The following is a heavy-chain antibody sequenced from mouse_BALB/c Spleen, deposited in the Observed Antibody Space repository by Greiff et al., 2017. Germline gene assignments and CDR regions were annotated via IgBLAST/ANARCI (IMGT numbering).Heavy chain of an antibody. CDR1: GYTFTSYW. D-gene: IGHD3-2*01. V-gene: IGHV1-87*01. Sequence: LLESGAELARPGASVKLSCKASGYTFTSYWMQWVKQRPGQGLEWIGAIYPGDGDTRYTQKFKGKATLTADKSSSTAYMQLSSLTSEDSAVYYCARSETARALFAYWGQGTLVTVSA. J-gene: IGHJ3*01. CDR3: ARSETARALFAY. CDR2: IYPGDGDT.